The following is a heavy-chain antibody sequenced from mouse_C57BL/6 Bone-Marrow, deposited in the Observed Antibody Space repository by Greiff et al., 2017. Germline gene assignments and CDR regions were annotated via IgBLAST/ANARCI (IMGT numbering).Heavy chain of an antibody. V-gene: IGHV1-54*01. J-gene: IGHJ3*01. CDR2: INPGSGGT. Sequence: VQLQQPGAELVRPGTSVKVSCKASGYAFTNYLIEWVKQRPGQGLEWIGVINPGSGGTNYNEKFKGKATLTADKSSSTAYRQLSSLTSEDSAVFFWATRAWFAYWGQGTLVTVSA. CDR1: GYAFTNYL. D-gene: IGHD3-3*01. CDR3: ATRAWFAY.